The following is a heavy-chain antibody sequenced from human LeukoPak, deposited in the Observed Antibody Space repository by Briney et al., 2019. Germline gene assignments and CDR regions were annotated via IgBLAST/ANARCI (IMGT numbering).Heavy chain of an antibody. CDR2: ISYDGSNK. CDR3: ASTGADYYMDV. J-gene: IGHJ6*03. CDR1: GFTFSSYA. V-gene: IGHV3-30*01. D-gene: IGHD1-14*01. Sequence: PGRSLRLSCAASGFTFSSYAMHWVRQAPGKGLEWVAVISYDGSNKYYADSVKGRFTISRDNSKNTLYLQMNSLRAEDTAVYYCASTGADYYMDVWGKGTTVAVSS.